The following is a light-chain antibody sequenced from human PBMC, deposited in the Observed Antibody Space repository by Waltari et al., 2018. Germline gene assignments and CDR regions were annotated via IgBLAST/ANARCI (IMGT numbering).Light chain of an antibody. CDR1: SRDVGAYNY. V-gene: IGLV2-11*01. J-gene: IGLJ3*02. Sequence: QSALTQPRSVSGSPGQSVTISCTGTSRDVGAYNYVSWYQQHPGKAPKLMIYDVIKRPSGVPDRFSGSKSGNTASLTISGLQAEDEADYYCCSYAGSYKGVFGGGTKLTVL. CDR2: DVI. CDR3: CSYAGSYKGV.